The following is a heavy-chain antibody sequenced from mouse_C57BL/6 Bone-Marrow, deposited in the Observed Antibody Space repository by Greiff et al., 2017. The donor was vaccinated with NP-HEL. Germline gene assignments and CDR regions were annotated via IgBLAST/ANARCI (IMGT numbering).Heavy chain of an antibody. CDR3: ARMVTAPYAMDY. J-gene: IGHJ4*01. CDR2: IYPGSGST. Sequence: VKLQESGAELVKPGASVKMSCKASGYTFTSYWITWVKQRPGQGLEWIGDIYPGSGSTNYNEKFKSKATLTVDTSSSTAYMQLSSLTSEDSAVYYCARMVTAPYAMDYWGQGTSVTVSS. CDR1: GYTFTSYW. D-gene: IGHD2-2*01. V-gene: IGHV1-55*01.